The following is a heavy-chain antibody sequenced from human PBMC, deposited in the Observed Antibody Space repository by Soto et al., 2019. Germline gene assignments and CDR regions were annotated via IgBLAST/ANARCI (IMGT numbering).Heavy chain of an antibody. Sequence: QLQLQESGPGLVKPSETLSLTCTVSGGSISSSSYYWGWIRQPPGKGLEWIGSIYYSGSTYYNPYLNSRVTIPVDTSQNQFSLKLSSVTAADTAVYYGARHNRQLVLYFQHWGQGTLVTVSS. D-gene: IGHD6-13*01. CDR1: GGSISSSSYY. V-gene: IGHV4-39*01. J-gene: IGHJ1*01. CDR3: ARHNRQLVLYFQH. CDR2: IYYSGST.